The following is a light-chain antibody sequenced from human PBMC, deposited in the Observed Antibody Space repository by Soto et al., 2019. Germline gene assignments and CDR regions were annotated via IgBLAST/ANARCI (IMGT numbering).Light chain of an antibody. Sequence: EFVLTQSPGTLSLSPGERATLSCRASQSVSSSYLAWYQQKPGQAPRPLIYGASSRATGIPDRFSGSGSGTDFTLTIRTLGPENFAVYYCQQFGNSPPYTFGQGTKLEIK. CDR1: QSVSSSY. V-gene: IGKV3-20*01. J-gene: IGKJ2*01. CDR3: QQFGNSPPYT. CDR2: GAS.